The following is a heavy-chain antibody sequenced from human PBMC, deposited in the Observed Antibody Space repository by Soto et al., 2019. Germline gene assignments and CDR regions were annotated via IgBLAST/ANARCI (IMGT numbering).Heavy chain of an antibody. V-gene: IGHV3-23*01. J-gene: IGHJ4*02. CDR2: IGETGSST. CDR1: GLNFNGYT. Sequence: PGGSLRLSCATSGLNFNGYTMSWVRQAPGQGLEWVSAIGETGSSTYYADSVKGRFTISRDNSNNTPYLQMNSLRAEDTAVYYCAKDHYYGSGSYYLCFDFWGQGTLVTVSS. CDR3: AKDHYYGSGSYYLCFDF. D-gene: IGHD3-10*01.